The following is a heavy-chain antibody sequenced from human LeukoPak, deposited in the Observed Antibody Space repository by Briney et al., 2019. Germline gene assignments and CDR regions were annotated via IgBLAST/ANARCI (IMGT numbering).Heavy chain of an antibody. Sequence: SVKVSCKASGGTFSSYAISWVRQAPGQGLEWMGGIIRIFGTANYAQKFQGRVTITADESTSTAYMELSSLRSEDTAVYYCARDLGDIVVVPADYGMDVWGQGTTVTVSS. CDR3: ARDLGDIVVVPADYGMDV. V-gene: IGHV1-69*13. D-gene: IGHD2-2*01. CDR2: IIRIFGTA. CDR1: GGTFSSYA. J-gene: IGHJ6*02.